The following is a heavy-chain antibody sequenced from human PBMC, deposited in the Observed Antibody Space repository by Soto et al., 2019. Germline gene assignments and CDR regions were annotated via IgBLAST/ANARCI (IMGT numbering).Heavy chain of an antibody. CDR1: GGTFSSYA. D-gene: IGHD6-13*01. CDR2: IIPIFGTA. CDR3: ASSPVYSSSSHWFDP. V-gene: IGHV1-69*13. J-gene: IGHJ5*02. Sequence: SVKVSCKASGGTFSSYAISWVRQAPGQGLEWMGGIIPIFGTANYAQKFQGRVTITADESTSTAYMELSSLRSEDTAVYYCASSPVYSSSSHWFDPWGQGTLVTVSS.